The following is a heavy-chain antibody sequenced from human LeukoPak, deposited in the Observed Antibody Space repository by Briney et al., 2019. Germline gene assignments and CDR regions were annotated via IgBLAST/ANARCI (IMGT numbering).Heavy chain of an antibody. CDR3: ARDRRDYYDSSGYYYFDY. CDR1: GFTVSSNY. V-gene: IGHV3-66*01. CDR2: IYSGGST. D-gene: IGHD3-22*01. Sequence: PGGSLRLSCAASGFTVSSNYMSWVRQAPGKGLEWVSVIYSGGSTYYADSVKGRFTISRDNSKNTLYLQMNSLRAEDTAVHYCARDRRDYYDSSGYYYFDYWGQRTLVTVSS. J-gene: IGHJ4*02.